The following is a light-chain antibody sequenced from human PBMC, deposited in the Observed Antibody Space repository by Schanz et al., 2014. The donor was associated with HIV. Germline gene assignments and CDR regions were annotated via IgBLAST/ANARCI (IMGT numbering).Light chain of an antibody. CDR3: TSYTTNRTVA. CDR1: SSDVRAYNY. CDR2: DVS. J-gene: IGLJ3*02. Sequence: QSALTQPASVSGSPGQSITISCTGTSSDVRAYNYVSWYQQHPGKAPKLMIYDVSNRPSGVSDRFSGSKSANTASLAISGLQADDEGDYYCTSYTTNRTVAFGGGTKLTVL. V-gene: IGLV2-14*03.